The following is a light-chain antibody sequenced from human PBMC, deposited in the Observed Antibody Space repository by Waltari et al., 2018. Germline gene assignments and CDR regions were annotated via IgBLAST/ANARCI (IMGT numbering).Light chain of an antibody. J-gene: IGKJ1*01. Sequence: SCRARQSVRSTFAWFQQKPGQPPRLLIYGTSTRATGIPARFSGSGSGTEFSLTISSLQPEDFATYYCQQYDHWPWTFGQGTRVEAK. CDR3: QQYDHWPWT. V-gene: IGKV3D-15*01. CDR1: QSVRST. CDR2: GTS.